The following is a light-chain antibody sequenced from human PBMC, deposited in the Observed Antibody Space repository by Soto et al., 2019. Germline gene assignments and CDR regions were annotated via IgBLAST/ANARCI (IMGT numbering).Light chain of an antibody. CDR2: TAT. Sequence: IQMTQSPSSVSASVGDSVTITCRASQGISSWLALYQQKPGEAPSLLIYTATTLQSGVPSRFSASGSGTHFTLTISSLQPEDFATYYCQQADSFPLTFGGGTKVDIK. CDR1: QGISSW. J-gene: IGKJ4*01. V-gene: IGKV1D-12*01. CDR3: QQADSFPLT.